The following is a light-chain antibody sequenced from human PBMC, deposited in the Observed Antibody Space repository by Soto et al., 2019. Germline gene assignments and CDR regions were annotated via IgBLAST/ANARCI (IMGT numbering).Light chain of an antibody. CDR2: DAS. J-gene: IGKJ5*01. Sequence: TQSPSTLSASVGDRVSITCRASQSVSDSLAWYQQKPGQAPRLLIYDASNRASGIPARFSGSGSGTDFTLTISSLEPDDFAFYYCHHRSDWHTFGQGTRLEI. CDR3: HHRSDWHT. V-gene: IGKV3-11*01. CDR1: QSVSDS.